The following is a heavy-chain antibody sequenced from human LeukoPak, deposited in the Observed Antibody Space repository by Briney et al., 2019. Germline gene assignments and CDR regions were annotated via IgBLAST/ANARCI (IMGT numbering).Heavy chain of an antibody. J-gene: IGHJ4*02. D-gene: IGHD3-10*01. CDR2: ISSGGSFQ. Sequence: GGSLRLSCAASGFTFSNYAMHWVRQAPGKGLEWVSIISSGGSFQYYADSVKGRFTISSDNSKNTLYLQLNSLRGEDTAIYYCARDSTYYYESGSSGPHCFDNWGQGTLVTVSS. CDR3: ARDSTYYYESGSSGPHCFDN. CDR1: GFTFSNYA. V-gene: IGHV3-30*01.